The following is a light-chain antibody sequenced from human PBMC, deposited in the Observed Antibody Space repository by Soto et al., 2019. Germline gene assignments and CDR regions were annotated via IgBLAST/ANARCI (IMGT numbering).Light chain of an antibody. J-gene: IGLJ3*02. Sequence: QSALTQPASVSGSPGQSITISCAGTNSDIGAYDFVSWFQQHPGSSPRLIIYEGSDRPSGVSSRFSGSKSGNTASLTISGLQAGDEADYYCCSKATTSTLVFGGGTKVTVL. CDR2: EGS. CDR1: NSDIGAYDF. CDR3: CSKATTSTLV. V-gene: IGLV2-14*01.